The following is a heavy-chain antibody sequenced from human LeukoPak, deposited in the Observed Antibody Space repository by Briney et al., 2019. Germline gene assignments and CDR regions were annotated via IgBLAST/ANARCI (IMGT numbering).Heavy chain of an antibody. D-gene: IGHD3-22*01. Sequence: ASVKVSCKASGGTFSSYTNSWVRQAPGQGLEWMGRIIPILGIANYAQKFQGRVTITADKSTSTAYMELSSLRSEDTAVYYCARQYYYDSSGPWYFDYWGQGTLVTVSS. J-gene: IGHJ4*02. CDR3: ARQYYYDSSGPWYFDY. V-gene: IGHV1-69*02. CDR1: GGTFSSYT. CDR2: IIPILGIA.